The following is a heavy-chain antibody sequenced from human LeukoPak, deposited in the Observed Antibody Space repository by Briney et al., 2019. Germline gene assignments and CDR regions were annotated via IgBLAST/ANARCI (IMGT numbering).Heavy chain of an antibody. CDR3: ARLWRYSGYDYLDY. CDR2: IYPGDSDT. V-gene: IGHV5-51*01. J-gene: IGHJ4*02. Sequence: GESLKISCKGSGYNFTSYWIGWVRQMPGKDLEWMGFIYPGDSDTRYSPSFQGQVTISADNSITTAYLQWSSLKASDTAMYYCARLWRYSGYDYLDYWGQGTLVTVSS. CDR1: GYNFTSYW. D-gene: IGHD5-12*01.